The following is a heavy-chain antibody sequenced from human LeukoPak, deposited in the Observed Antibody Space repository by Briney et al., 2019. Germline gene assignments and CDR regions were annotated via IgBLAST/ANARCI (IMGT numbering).Heavy chain of an antibody. CDR3: ARGLWQSSSGTFDY. V-gene: IGHV4-4*07. J-gene: IGHJ4*02. CDR2: IYSSGST. CDR1: GGSISSYY. D-gene: IGHD3-10*01. Sequence: PSETLSLTCTVSGGSISSYYWSWIRQPAGKGLEWIGRIYSSGSTNYNPSLKSRVTMSVDTFKSQFSLRLSSVTAADTAVYYCARGLWQSSSGTFDYWGQGTLVTVSS.